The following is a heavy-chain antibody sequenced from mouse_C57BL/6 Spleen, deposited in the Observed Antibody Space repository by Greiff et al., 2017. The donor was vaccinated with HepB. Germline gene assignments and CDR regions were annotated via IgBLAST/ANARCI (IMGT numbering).Heavy chain of an antibody. CDR1: GYTFTSYW. D-gene: IGHD1-2*01. CDR2: INPSNGGT. CDR3: ARSLITTPFAY. Sequence: QVQLQQPGTELVKPGASVKLSCKASGYTFTSYWMHWVKQRPGPGLEWIGNINPSNGGTNYNEKFKRKATLTVDKSSSTAYMQLSSLTSEDSAVYYFARSLITTPFAYWGQGTLVTVSA. J-gene: IGHJ3*01. V-gene: IGHV1-53*01.